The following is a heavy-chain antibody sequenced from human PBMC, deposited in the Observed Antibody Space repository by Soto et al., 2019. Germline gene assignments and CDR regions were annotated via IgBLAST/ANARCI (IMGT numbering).Heavy chain of an antibody. D-gene: IGHD6-19*01. V-gene: IGHV3-48*02. CDR1: GFSLANYP. CDR2: SSPRGDTI. Sequence: GGSLRLSCVASGFSLANYPMNWVRQTPGKGLEWISYSSPRGDTIYYADSVEGRFTISRDNARNSLSLHMSSLRDEDSALYYCAKGPHTNVGWPYYFESWGQGVPVT. J-gene: IGHJ4*02. CDR3: AKGPHTNVGWPYYFES.